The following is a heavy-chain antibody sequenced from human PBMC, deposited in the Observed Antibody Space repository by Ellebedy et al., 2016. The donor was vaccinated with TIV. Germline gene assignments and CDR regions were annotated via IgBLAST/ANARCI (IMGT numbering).Heavy chain of an antibody. CDR2: IYYSGST. Sequence: MPSETLSLTCTVSGGSISSYYWSWIRQPPGKGLEWIGYIYYSGSTNYNPSLKSRVTISVDKSKHQLSLKLTSVTAADTAVYYCARPFGVNPVFFTSMVLRAFDIWGQGTMVTVSS. V-gene: IGHV4-59*12. CDR3: ARPFGVNPVFFTSMVLRAFDI. D-gene: IGHD4/OR15-4a*01. J-gene: IGHJ3*02. CDR1: GGSISSYY.